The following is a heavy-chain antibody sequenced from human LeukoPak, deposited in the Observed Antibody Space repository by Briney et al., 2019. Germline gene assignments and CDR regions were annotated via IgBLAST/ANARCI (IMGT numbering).Heavy chain of an antibody. V-gene: IGHV5-51*01. CDR3: ARRAYCGGDCYSDY. J-gene: IGHJ4*02. Sequence: GESLKISCQGSGYSFTSYWIGWVRQMPGKGLEWVGIIYPGDSDMRYSPSFQGQVTISADKSISTAYLQWSSLKASDTAMYYCARRAYCGGDCYSDYWGQGTLVTVSS. CDR2: IYPGDSDM. CDR1: GYSFTSYW. D-gene: IGHD2-21*02.